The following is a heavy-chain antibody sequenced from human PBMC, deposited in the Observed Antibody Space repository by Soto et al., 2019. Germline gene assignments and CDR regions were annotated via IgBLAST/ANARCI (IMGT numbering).Heavy chain of an antibody. D-gene: IGHD2-2*01. Sequence: AGGSLGLSCTVSGFAFNNYGINWVRQAPGKGLEWVSSISKSDYTYYSDSVTGRFTISRDNAKNSVSLQMNTLRVEDTAVYYCAREDSIIIPAVSDFWGQGTLVTVSS. J-gene: IGHJ4*02. V-gene: IGHV3-21*01. CDR2: ISKSDYT. CDR3: AREDSIIIPAVSDF. CDR1: GFAFNNYG.